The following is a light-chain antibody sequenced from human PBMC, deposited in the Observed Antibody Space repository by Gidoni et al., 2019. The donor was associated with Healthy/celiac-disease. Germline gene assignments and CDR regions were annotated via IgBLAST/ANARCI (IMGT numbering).Light chain of an antibody. J-gene: IGKJ1*01. V-gene: IGKV4-1*01. Sequence: DIVMTQSPDSLAVSLGERATINCKSSQSVLYSSNNKNYLAWYQQKPGQPPKLLIYWASTREAGVPDRCSGSGSGTDFTLTISSLQAEDVAVYYCQQYYSNPETFGQGTKVEIK. CDR2: WAS. CDR1: QSVLYSSNNKNY. CDR3: QQYYSNPET.